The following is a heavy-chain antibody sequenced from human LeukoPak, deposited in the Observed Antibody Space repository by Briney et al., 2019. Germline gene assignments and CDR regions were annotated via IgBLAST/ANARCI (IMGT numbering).Heavy chain of an antibody. Sequence: GASVKVSCKASGYTFTGYYMHWVRQAPGQGLEWMGWMNPNSGNTGYAQKFQGRVTITRNTSISTAYMELSSLRSEDTAVYYCARFTGGSSGYYYWFDPWGQGTLVTVSS. CDR3: ARFTGGSSGYYYWFDP. CDR2: MNPNSGNT. V-gene: IGHV1-8*03. CDR1: GYTFTGYY. J-gene: IGHJ5*02. D-gene: IGHD3-22*01.